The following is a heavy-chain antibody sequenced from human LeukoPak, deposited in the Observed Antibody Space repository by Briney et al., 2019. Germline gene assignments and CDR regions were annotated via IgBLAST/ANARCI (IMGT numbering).Heavy chain of an antibody. V-gene: IGHV4-59*01. CDR3: ARDKYDFWSGDYHDAFDI. CDR1: GGSISSYY. Sequence: SETLSLTCTVSGGSISSYYWSWIRQPPGKGLEWIGYIYYSGSTNYNPSLKSRVTISVDTSKNQFSLKLSSVTAADTAVYYCARDKYDFWSGDYHDAFDIWGQGTMVTVSS. J-gene: IGHJ3*02. CDR2: IYYSGST. D-gene: IGHD3-3*01.